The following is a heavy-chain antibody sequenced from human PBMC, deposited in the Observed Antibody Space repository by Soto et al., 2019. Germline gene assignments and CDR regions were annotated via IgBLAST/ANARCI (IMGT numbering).Heavy chain of an antibody. V-gene: IGHV3-23*01. J-gene: IGHJ4*02. CDR1: GFIFSNYA. Sequence: EVHLLESGGGLVQRGGSLRLSCAVSGFIFSNYAMSWVRQAPGKGLEWVTSISGSGARTYYADSVKGRITTSRDNSKNTVFLQVSSLRDEDTAVYFCARADSYYDFGIECWGQGTVVTVSS. CDR3: ARADSYYDFGIEC. D-gene: IGHD3-3*01. CDR2: ISGSGART.